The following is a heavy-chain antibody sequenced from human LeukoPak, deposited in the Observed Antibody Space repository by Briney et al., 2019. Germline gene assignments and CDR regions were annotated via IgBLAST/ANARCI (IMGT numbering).Heavy chain of an antibody. CDR2: FYPGDSDT. D-gene: IGHD3-22*01. Sequence: GESLKISCQGSGYSFTSYWIGWVRQMPGKGLEWMGIFYPGDSDTRYSPSFQGQVTISADKSISTAYLQWSSLKASDTAMYYCARRIAFYYDSSGYYTFDYWGQGTLVTVSS. CDR3: ARRIAFYYDSSGYYTFDY. CDR1: GYSFTSYW. J-gene: IGHJ4*02. V-gene: IGHV5-51*01.